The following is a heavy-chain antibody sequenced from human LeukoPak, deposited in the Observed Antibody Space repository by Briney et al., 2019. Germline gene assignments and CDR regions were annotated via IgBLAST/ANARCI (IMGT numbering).Heavy chain of an antibody. CDR3: ARSYSSSWYTVYY. Sequence: GGSLRLSCAASGFTFSSYAMHWVRQAPGKGLEWVAVISYDGSNKYYVDSVMGRFTISRDNSKNTLYLQMNSLRAEDTAVYYCARSYSSSWYTVYYWGQGTLVTVSS. D-gene: IGHD6-13*01. CDR1: GFTFSSYA. J-gene: IGHJ4*02. V-gene: IGHV3-30-3*01. CDR2: ISYDGSNK.